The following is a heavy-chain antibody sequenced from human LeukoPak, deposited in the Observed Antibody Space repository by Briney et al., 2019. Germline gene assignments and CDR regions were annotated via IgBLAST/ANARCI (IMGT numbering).Heavy chain of an antibody. CDR1: GDSVSSNSAA. J-gene: IGHJ5*02. D-gene: IGHD2-15*01. CDR3: ARDRCSGGSCYEEFDP. Sequence: SQTLSLTCAISGDSVSSNSAAWSWIRQSPSRGLEWLGRTYYRSKWYNDYAVSVKSRITINPDTSKNQFSLQLNSVTPEDTAVYYCARDRCSGGSCYEEFDPWGQGTLVTVSS. V-gene: IGHV6-1*01. CDR2: TYYRSKWYN.